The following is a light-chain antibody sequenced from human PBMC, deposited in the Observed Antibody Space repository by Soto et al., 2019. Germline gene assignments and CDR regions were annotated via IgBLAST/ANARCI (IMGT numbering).Light chain of an antibody. CDR1: QSVTRN. CDR3: QQYGSSRT. J-gene: IGKJ1*01. V-gene: IGKV3-20*01. CDR2: GAS. Sequence: EIVMTQSPATLSLSPGERATLSCRASQSVTRNLAWYQQKPGQAPRLLVYGASSRATGIADRFSGSGSGTDFTLTISRLEPEDFAVYYCQQYGSSRTFGQGTKVDNK.